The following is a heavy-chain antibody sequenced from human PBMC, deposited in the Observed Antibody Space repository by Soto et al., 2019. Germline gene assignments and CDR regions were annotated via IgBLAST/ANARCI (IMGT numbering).Heavy chain of an antibody. J-gene: IGHJ4*02. Sequence: GGSLRLSCAASGFTFDDYTMHWVRQAPGKGLEWVSLISWDGGSTYYADSVKGRFTISRDNSKNSLYLQMNSLRTEDTALYYCAKPAYPVGATSHFDYWGQGTLVTVSS. CDR2: ISWDGGST. D-gene: IGHD1-26*01. CDR1: GFTFDDYT. CDR3: AKPAYPVGATSHFDY. V-gene: IGHV3-43*01.